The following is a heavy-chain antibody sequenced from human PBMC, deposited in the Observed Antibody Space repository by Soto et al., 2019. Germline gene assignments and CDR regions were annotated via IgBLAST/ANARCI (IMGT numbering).Heavy chain of an antibody. CDR1: GFTFSSYG. Sequence: QVPLVESGGGVVQPGRSLRLSCAASGFTFSSYGMHWVRQAPGKGLEWVAVISYDGSNKYYADSVKGRFTISRDNSKTTLYLQMNSLRAEDTAVYYCAKDYGGDGGWFDPWGQGTLVTVSS. V-gene: IGHV3-30*18. D-gene: IGHD2-21*02. CDR3: AKDYGGDGGWFDP. J-gene: IGHJ5*02. CDR2: ISYDGSNK.